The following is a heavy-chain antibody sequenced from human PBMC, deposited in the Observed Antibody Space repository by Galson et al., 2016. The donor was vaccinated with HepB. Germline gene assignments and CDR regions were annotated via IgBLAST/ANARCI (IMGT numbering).Heavy chain of an antibody. Sequence: SLRLSCAASGFTFSSHMSWVRQAPGQGLEWVSAISGSGGSTYYAGPVKGRFTMSRDNSKKTLYLQMNSLRAEDTAVYYCAKVALYSSSRHRINAEYLQHWGQGTLVTVSS. D-gene: IGHD6-13*01. CDR1: GFTFSSH. CDR2: ISGSGGST. CDR3: AKVALYSSSRHRINAEYLQH. V-gene: IGHV3-23*01. J-gene: IGHJ1*01.